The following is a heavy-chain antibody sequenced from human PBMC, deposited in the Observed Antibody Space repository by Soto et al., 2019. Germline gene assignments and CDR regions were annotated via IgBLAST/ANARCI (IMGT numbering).Heavy chain of an antibody. CDR3: ATSYGSGSRAFDY. J-gene: IGHJ4*02. V-gene: IGHV1-69*02. CDR2: FNPILSMS. CDR1: GDTFNFYS. Sequence: QVQLVQSGAEVKKPGSSVKVSCKASGDTFNFYSINWVRQAPGLGLEWVGRFNPILSMSNSAQKFQGRVTLTADKSASTAYMVLNSLRSDDTAMYYCATSYGSGSRAFDYWGQGALVTVSS. D-gene: IGHD3-10*01.